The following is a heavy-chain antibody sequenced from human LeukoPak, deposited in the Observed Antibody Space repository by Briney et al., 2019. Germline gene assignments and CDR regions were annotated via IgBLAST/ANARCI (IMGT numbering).Heavy chain of an antibody. V-gene: IGHV3-30*02. CDR3: AKIVGATTYFDY. CDR2: IRFDGSNK. J-gene: IGHJ4*02. CDR1: GFTFSSYG. D-gene: IGHD1-26*01. Sequence: GGSLMLSCAASGFTFSSYGMHWVRQAPGKGLEWVAFIRFDGSNKYYADSVKGRFTISRDNSKNTLYLQMNSLRAEDTAMYYCAKIVGATTYFDYWGRGTLVTVSS.